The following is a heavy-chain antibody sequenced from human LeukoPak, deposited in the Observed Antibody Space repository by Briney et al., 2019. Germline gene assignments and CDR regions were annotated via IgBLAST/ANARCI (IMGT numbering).Heavy chain of an antibody. J-gene: IGHJ5*02. CDR1: GYTFTSYG. CDR3: ASSSSGYPGYYSGFDP. Sequence: GASVKVFCKASGYTFTSYGISWVRQAPGQGLEWMGWISAYNDNTNYAQKLQGRVTMTTDTSTSTAYMELKSLRSDDTAVYYCASSSSGYPGYYSGFDPWGQGTLVTVSS. CDR2: ISAYNDNT. D-gene: IGHD3-22*01. V-gene: IGHV1-18*01.